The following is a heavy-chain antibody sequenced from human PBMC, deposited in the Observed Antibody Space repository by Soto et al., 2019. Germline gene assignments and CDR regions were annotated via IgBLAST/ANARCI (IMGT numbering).Heavy chain of an antibody. Sequence: SETLSLTCTVSGGSISNYYWSWIRQPPGKGLEWIGYIYYSGSTNYNPSLKSRVTISVDTSKNQFSLKLSSVTAADTAVYYCASSGYYGSGSYRLVYWGQGTLVTVSS. D-gene: IGHD3-10*01. V-gene: IGHV4-59*01. J-gene: IGHJ4*02. CDR2: IYYSGST. CDR1: GGSISNYY. CDR3: ASSGYYGSGSYRLVY.